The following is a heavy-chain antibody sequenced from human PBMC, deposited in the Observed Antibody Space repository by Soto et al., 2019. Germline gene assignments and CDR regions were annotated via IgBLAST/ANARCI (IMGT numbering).Heavy chain of an antibody. CDR2: IYYSGST. CDR1: GGSFSGYY. V-gene: IGHV4-59*01. Sequence: PSETLSLTCAVYGGSFSGYYWSWIRQPPGKGLEWIGYIYYSGSTNYNPSLKSRVTISVDTSKNQFSLKLSSVTAADTAVYYCARRYGTTFAYWGQGTLVTVSS. J-gene: IGHJ4*02. CDR3: ARRYGTTFAY. D-gene: IGHD1-7*01.